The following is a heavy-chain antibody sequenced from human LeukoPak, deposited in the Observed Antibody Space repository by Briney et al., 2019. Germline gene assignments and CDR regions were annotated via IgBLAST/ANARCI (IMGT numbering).Heavy chain of an antibody. V-gene: IGHV3-23*01. CDR2: ISGSGVST. D-gene: IGHD2-15*01. CDR1: GFTVSSNY. CDR3: ARQIGYCSSGTCYFDL. Sequence: PGGSLRLSCAASGFTVSSNYMSWVRQAPGKGLEWVSAISGSGVSTYYSDSVKGRFTISRDNSQNTLYLQMNSLRAEDTAVYYCARQIGYCSSGTCYFDLWGQGSLVTVSS. J-gene: IGHJ4*02.